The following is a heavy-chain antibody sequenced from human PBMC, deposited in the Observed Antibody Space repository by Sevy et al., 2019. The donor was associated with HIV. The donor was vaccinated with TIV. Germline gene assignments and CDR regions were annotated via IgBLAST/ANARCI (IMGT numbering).Heavy chain of an antibody. V-gene: IGHV3-33*01. J-gene: IGHJ4*02. Sequence: GGSLRLSCAASGFTFSSYGMHWVRQAPGKGLEWVALIWFDGSNTYYADSLKGRFTISREIAKNSLHLQMNSLRGEDTAVYYCARDLEFYDNGDYGPAFMPDYWGQGTLVTVSS. CDR3: ARDLEFYDNGDYGPAFMPDY. CDR2: IWFDGSNT. D-gene: IGHD4-17*01. CDR1: GFTFSSYG.